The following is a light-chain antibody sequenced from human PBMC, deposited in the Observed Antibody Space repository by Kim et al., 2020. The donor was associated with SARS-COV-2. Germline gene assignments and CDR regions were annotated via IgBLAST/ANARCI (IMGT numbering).Light chain of an antibody. CDR3: QVWDSSSDHVV. CDR2: YDS. V-gene: IGLV3-21*04. Sequence: APGNTARITCGGNNIGSKSVHLYQQKPGQAPVLVIYYDSDRPSGIPERFSGSNSGNTATLTISRVEAGDEADYYCQVWDSSSDHVVFGGGTQLTVL. J-gene: IGLJ2*01. CDR1: NIGSKS.